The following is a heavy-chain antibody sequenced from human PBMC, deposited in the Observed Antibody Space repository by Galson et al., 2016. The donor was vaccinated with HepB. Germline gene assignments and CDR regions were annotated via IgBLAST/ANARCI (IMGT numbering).Heavy chain of an antibody. D-gene: IGHD3-22*01. J-gene: IGHJ4*02. CDR2: ISDSGEST. CDR1: GFTFNNFA. V-gene: IGHV3-23*01. Sequence: SLRLSCAASGFTFNNFAMSWVRQAPGKGLEWVSSISDSGESTHYAESVKGRFTISRDSSKNTLSLQMNSLRAEDTAVYYCAKDHHNNYYYEDFDYWGQGTLVTVSS. CDR3: AKDHHNNYYYEDFDY.